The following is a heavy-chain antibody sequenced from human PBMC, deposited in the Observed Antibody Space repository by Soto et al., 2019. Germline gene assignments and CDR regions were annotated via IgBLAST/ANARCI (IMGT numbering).Heavy chain of an antibody. CDR1: GFAFNSYE. CDR3: ARAPASIRLYYYYGMDV. J-gene: IGHJ6*02. V-gene: IGHV3-48*03. D-gene: IGHD2-2*02. Sequence: PGGSLRLSCTASGFAFNSYEMDWVRQAPGKGLEWVGYINSGASTIFYTDSAKGRFTISRDNAKNSLYLQMNSLRAEDTAVYYCARAPASIRLYYYYGMDVWGQGTTVTVSS. CDR2: INSGASTI.